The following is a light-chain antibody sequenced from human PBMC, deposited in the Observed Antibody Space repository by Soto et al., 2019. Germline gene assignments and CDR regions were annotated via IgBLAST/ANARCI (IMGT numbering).Light chain of an antibody. Sequence: DIQMTQSPSSLSASVGDRVTITCQASQDISNYLNWYQQKPGKAPKLLIYDASTLETGVPSRFSGSGSGTDFTFTISILQPEDIATYYCQQYDKLPRYTFGQGTTLEIK. J-gene: IGKJ2*01. CDR3: QQYDKLPRYT. CDR2: DAS. CDR1: QDISNY. V-gene: IGKV1-33*01.